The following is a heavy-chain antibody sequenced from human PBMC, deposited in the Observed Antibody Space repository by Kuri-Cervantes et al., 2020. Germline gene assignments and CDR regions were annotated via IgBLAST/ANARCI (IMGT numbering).Heavy chain of an antibody. V-gene: IGHV4-59*08. Sequence: SETLSLTCTVSGGSISSHYWSWFRQPPGKGLEYIGYVYYSGSTNYNPSLKSRVTISVDTSKNQFSLKLSSVTAADTAVYYCASEDYDILTGPIDYWGQGTLVTVSS. CDR1: GGSISSHY. J-gene: IGHJ4*02. CDR2: VYYSGST. CDR3: ASEDYDILTGPIDY. D-gene: IGHD3-9*01.